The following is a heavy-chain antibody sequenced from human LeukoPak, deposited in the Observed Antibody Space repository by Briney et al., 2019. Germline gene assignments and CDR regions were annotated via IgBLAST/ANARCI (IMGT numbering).Heavy chain of an antibody. D-gene: IGHD3-3*01. V-gene: IGHV4-38-2*01. CDR1: GYSIKSRYH. J-gene: IGHJ4*02. CDR3: ATELRSGRIFDY. Sequence: SETLSLTCAVAGYSIKSRYHWGWIRRPPGKGRGWRGNIYHSGSTYYNPYLKSRVTITMDTSKNQFSLKLSSVTAADTAVYYCATELRSGRIFDYWGQGTLVTVSS. CDR2: IYHSGST.